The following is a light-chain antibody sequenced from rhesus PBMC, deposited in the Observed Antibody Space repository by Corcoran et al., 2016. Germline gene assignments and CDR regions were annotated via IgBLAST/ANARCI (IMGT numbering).Light chain of an antibody. V-gene: IGKV1-94*01. CDR2: SAS. CDR1: QGINKE. Sequence: DIQMTQSPSSLSASVGDRVTVTCRASQGINKELSWYQQKPGKAPTLLIYSASSLQTGVSSRVSGSGSWTDYTLTVSSLQHEDVATYYCLQDYTPPLTFGQGTKVEIK. CDR3: LQDYTPPLT. J-gene: IGKJ1*01.